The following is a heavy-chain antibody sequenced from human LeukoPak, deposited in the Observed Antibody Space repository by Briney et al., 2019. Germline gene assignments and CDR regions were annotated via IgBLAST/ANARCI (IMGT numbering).Heavy chain of an antibody. V-gene: IGHV3-21*01. J-gene: IGHJ4*02. CDR3: ASPGGYCSGANCYTPNY. Sequence: GGSLRLSCAASGFTFSSYSMNWVRQAPGKGLEWVSSISSSSSYIYYADSVKGRFTISRDNSKNTLYLQMNSLTAEDTAIYYCASPGGYCSGANCYTPNYWGQGTLVTVSS. D-gene: IGHD2-15*01. CDR2: ISSSSSYI. CDR1: GFTFSSYS.